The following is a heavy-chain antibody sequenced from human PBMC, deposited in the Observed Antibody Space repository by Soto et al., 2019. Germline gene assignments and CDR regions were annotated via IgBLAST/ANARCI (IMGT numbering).Heavy chain of an antibody. CDR3: ANAHTRPFDY. CDR2: ISGSGGST. CDR1: GFTFSSYS. J-gene: IGHJ4*02. V-gene: IGHV3-23*04. Sequence: EVQLVESGGGLVKPGGSLRLSCAASGFTFSSYSMNWVRQAPGKGLEWVSSISGSGGSTYYADSVKGRFTISRDNSKNTLYLQMNSLRAEDTAVYYCANAHTRPFDYWGQGTLVTVSS. D-gene: IGHD6-6*01.